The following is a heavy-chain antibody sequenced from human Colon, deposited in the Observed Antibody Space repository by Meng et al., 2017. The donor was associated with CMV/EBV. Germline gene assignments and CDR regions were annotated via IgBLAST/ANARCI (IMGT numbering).Heavy chain of an antibody. V-gene: IGHV3-30*02. J-gene: IGHJ6*02. CDR3: ARDRRNNVGMDV. Sequence: GGSLRLSCAASGFTFSSYGMHWVRQAPGEGLEWVAFIRYDGSNKYYADSVKGRFTISRDNSKNTLYLQMNSLRAEDTAVYYCARDRRNNVGMDVWGQGTTVTVSS. CDR2: IRYDGSNK. CDR1: GFTFSSYG. D-gene: IGHD2-8*01.